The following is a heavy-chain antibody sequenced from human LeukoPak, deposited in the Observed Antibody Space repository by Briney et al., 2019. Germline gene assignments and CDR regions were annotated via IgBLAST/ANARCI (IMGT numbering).Heavy chain of an antibody. D-gene: IGHD6-13*01. J-gene: IGHJ5*02. CDR3: ARDRDKQQLDP. V-gene: IGHV4-31*03. Sequence: SETLSLTCTVSGGSISSGGYYWSWIRQHPGKGLEWIGYVYYSGSTYYNPSLKSRVTISVDTSKNQFSLKLSSVTAADTAVYYCARDRDKQQLDPWGQGTLVTVSS. CDR2: VYYSGST. CDR1: GGSISSGGYY.